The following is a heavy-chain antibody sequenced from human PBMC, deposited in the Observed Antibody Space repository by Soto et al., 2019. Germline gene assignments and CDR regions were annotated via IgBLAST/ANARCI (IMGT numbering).Heavy chain of an antibody. Sequence: GGSRRLSWAASGFTFSKFLMSWVRPAPGKLLEWVANINQDGSEKYYVDSVKGRFTISRDNAKNSLYLQMNSLRPEDTAVYYCARDFTYYDSSGYFYFVYWGQGTLVTVSA. CDR2: INQDGSEK. CDR1: GFTFSKFL. J-gene: IGHJ4*02. CDR3: ARDFTYYDSSGYFYFVY. D-gene: IGHD3-22*01. V-gene: IGHV3-7*01.